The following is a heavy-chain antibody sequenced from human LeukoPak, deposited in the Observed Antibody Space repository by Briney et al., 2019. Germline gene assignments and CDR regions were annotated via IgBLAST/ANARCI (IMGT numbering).Heavy chain of an antibody. J-gene: IGHJ4*02. V-gene: IGHV4-59*01. CDR1: GGSISTYY. Sequence: KPPETLSLTCTVSGGSISTYYWSWIRQPPGKGLEWIGYMYYSGSTNYNPSLKSRVTMSIDTSKNQFSLKLRSVTAADTAVYYCARGAYSNYLSVGYWGQGILVTVSS. D-gene: IGHD4-11*01. CDR2: MYYSGST. CDR3: ARGAYSNYLSVGY.